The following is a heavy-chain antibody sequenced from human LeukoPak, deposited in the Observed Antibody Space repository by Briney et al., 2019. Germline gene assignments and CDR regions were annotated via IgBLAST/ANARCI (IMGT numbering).Heavy chain of an antibody. CDR1: GFTFSGSA. D-gene: IGHD1-14*01. CDR2: IRSKANSYAT. CDR3: TRNSLMPDAFDI. Sequence: GGSLGLSCAASGFTFSGSAMHWVRHASGKGLEWVGRIRSKANSYATAYAASVKGRFTISRDDSKNTAYLQMNSLKTEDTAVYYCTRNSLMPDAFDIWGQGTMVTVSS. J-gene: IGHJ3*02. V-gene: IGHV3-73*01.